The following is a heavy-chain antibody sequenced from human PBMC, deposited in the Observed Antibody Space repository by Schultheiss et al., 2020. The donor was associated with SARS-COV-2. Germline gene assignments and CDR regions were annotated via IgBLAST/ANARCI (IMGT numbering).Heavy chain of an antibody. D-gene: IGHD6-19*01. V-gene: IGHV6-1*01. J-gene: IGHJ3*02. CDR3: ARLKDSSGWSNAFDI. Sequence: SETLSLTCAISGDSVSSNSDTWNWIRQSPSRGLEWLGRTYYRSKWYNDYAVSVKSRITINPDTSKNQFSLQLNSVTPEDTAVYYCARLKDSSGWSNAFDIWGQGTMVTVSS. CDR2: TYYRSKWYN. CDR1: GDSVSSNSDT.